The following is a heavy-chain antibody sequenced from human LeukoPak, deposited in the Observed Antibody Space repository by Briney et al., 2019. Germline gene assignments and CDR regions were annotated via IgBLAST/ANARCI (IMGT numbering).Heavy chain of an antibody. V-gene: IGHV5-51*01. CDR1: GYSFTSYW. CDR3: ARTDGSGSTLSFDM. J-gene: IGHJ3*02. D-gene: IGHD3-22*01. Sequence: GESLKISCKGSGYSFTSYWIGWVRQPPGKGLEWMGIIYPGDSDTRYSPSFQGQVTISVDKSISTAYLQWNTLKASDTAMYYCARTDGSGSTLSFDMWGQGIMVTVSS. CDR2: IYPGDSDT.